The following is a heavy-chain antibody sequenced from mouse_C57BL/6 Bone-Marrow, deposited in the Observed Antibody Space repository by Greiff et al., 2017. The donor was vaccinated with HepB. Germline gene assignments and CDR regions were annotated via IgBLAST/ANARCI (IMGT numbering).Heavy chain of an antibody. D-gene: IGHD1-1*01. CDR2: ISTYYGDA. Sequence: VQLQEPGPELVRPGVSVKISCKASGYTFTDYAMHWVKQSHAKSLEWIGVISTYYGDASYNQKFKDKATMTVAKSSSTSYMELAMLTSEDSAVYYCARWGTTVVIALDYWGQGPSVTVAS. CDR1: GYTFTDYA. V-gene: IGHV1-67*01. J-gene: IGHJ4*01. CDR3: ARWGTTVVIALDY.